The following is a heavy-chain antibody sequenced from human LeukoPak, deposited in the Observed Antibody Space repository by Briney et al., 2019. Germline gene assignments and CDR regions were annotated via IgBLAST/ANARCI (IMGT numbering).Heavy chain of an antibody. J-gene: IGHJ5*02. CDR3: ARESVAGKLNWFDP. D-gene: IGHD6-19*01. Sequence: PGGSLRLSCAASGLTFSSYAMHWVRQAPGKGLEWVAVISYDGSNKYYADSVKGRFTISRDNSKNTLYLQMNSLRAEDTAVYYCARESVAGKLNWFDPWGQGTLVTVSS. CDR2: ISYDGSNK. CDR1: GLTFSSYA. V-gene: IGHV3-30-3*01.